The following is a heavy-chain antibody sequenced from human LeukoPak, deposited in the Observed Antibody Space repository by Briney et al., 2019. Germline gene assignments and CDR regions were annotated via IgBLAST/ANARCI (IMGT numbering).Heavy chain of an antibody. V-gene: IGHV4-39*01. CDR2: IYFSGST. CDR1: GGSPTSSSYY. D-gene: IGHD3-16*02. J-gene: IGHJ4*02. CDR3: ARREDDYVWGSYRYTSDY. Sequence: SETLSLTCTVSGGSPTSSSYYWGWLRHPPWKGREGFGRIYFSGSTYYNPSLKTRVTMSVDTSKNQFSLKLSSVTAADTAVYYCARREDDYVWGSYRYTSDYWGQGTLVTVPS.